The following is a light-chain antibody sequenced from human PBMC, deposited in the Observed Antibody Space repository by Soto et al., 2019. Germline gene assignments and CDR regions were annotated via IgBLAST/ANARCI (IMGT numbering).Light chain of an antibody. CDR2: GAS. J-gene: IGKJ1*01. Sequence: EIVMTQSPATLSVSPGERATLSCRASQSVGSSYLAWYQQKPGQAPRLLIYGASTRATGIPARFSGSGSGTEFTLTISSLQSEDFAVYYCQQYNNWPPTFGQGTKVDI. V-gene: IGKV3-15*01. CDR1: QSVGSSY. CDR3: QQYNNWPPT.